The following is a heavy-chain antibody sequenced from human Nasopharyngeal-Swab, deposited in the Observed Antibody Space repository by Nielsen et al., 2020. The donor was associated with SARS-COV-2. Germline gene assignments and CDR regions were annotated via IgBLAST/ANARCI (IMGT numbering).Heavy chain of an antibody. CDR1: GFVFSTYS. D-gene: IGHD3-10*01. V-gene: IGHV3-30*04. CDR2: ISVDGRNS. CDR3: ARARGYLTHYYMDV. Sequence: GESLKISCAASGFVFSTYSMYWVRLAPGKGLEWVALISVDGRNSNYADSVKGRFIISRDNSEKTVDLQMNSLRGEDTAVYYCARARGYLTHYYMDVWGSGTTVTVSS. J-gene: IGHJ6*03.